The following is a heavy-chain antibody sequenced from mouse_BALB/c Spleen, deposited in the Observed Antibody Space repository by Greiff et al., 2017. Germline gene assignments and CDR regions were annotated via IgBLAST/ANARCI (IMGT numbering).Heavy chain of an antibody. D-gene: IGHD2-4*01. CDR2: IDPYNGGT. Sequence: EVQLQESGPELVKPGASVKVSCKASGYAFTSYNMYWVKQSHGKSLEWIGYIDPYNGGTSYNQKFKGKATLTVDKSSSTAYMHLNSLTSEDSAVYYCARWGLMITTGYYFDYWGQGTTLTVSS. V-gene: IGHV1S135*01. CDR1: GYAFTSYN. J-gene: IGHJ2*01. CDR3: ARWGLMITTGYYFDY.